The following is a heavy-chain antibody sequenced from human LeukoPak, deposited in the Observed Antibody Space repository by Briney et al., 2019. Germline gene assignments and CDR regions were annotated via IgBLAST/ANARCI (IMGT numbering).Heavy chain of an antibody. CDR2: ISSNGGST. V-gene: IGHV3-64D*06. Sequence: GGSPRLSCSASGVTFSIYAMHWVRRAPGERLEYVLAISSNGGSTYYADSVKGRFTISRDNSKNTLYLQMSSLRAEDTAVYYCVKGGASIAAAGTFRYWGQGTLVTVSS. J-gene: IGHJ4*02. CDR1: GVTFSIYA. CDR3: VKGGASIAAAGTFRY. D-gene: IGHD6-13*01.